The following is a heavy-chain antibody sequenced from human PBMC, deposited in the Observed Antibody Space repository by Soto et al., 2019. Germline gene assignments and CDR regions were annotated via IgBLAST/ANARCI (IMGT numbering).Heavy chain of an antibody. CDR1: GGSISSYY. Sequence: SETLSLTCTVSGGSISSYYWSWIRQPPGKGLEWIGYIYYSGSANYNPSLKSRVTISVDTSKNQFSLKLSSVTAADTAVYYCARSDYGNIDYWGQGTLVTVSS. D-gene: IGHD3-10*01. CDR3: ARSDYGNIDY. V-gene: IGHV4-59*01. CDR2: IYYSGSA. J-gene: IGHJ4*02.